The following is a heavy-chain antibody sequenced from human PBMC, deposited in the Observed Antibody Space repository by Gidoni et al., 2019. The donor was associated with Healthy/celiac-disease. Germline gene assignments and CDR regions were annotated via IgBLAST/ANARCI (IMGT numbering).Heavy chain of an antibody. Sequence: QVQLVESGGGVVQPGRSLRLSCAASGFTFSSYGMHWVRQAPGKGLEWVAVISYDGSNKYYADSVKGRFTISRDNSKNTLYLQMNSLRAEDTAVYYCAKGTVADGMDVWGQGTTVTVSS. CDR3: AKGTVADGMDV. CDR2: ISYDGSNK. V-gene: IGHV3-30*18. CDR1: GFTFSSYG. D-gene: IGHD4-17*01. J-gene: IGHJ6*02.